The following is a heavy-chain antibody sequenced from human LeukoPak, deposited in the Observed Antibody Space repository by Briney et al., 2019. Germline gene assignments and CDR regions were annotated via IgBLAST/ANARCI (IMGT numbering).Heavy chain of an antibody. V-gene: IGHV3-53*01. Sequence: GGSLRLSCAASGFTVSSRYMSWVRLAPGKGLEWVSVIHGDGSTYYADSVEGRFTISRDNSKNTLYLQMNSLRAEDAAVYYCARGESSDCTCIDYWGQGTLVSVSS. CDR3: ARGESSDCTCIDY. J-gene: IGHJ4*02. CDR1: GFTVSSRY. CDR2: IHGDGST. D-gene: IGHD2-21*02.